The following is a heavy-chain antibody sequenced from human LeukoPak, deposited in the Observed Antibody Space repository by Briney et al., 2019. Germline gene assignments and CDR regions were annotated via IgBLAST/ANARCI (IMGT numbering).Heavy chain of an antibody. J-gene: IGHJ4*02. CDR3: ARGRAFFD. CDR2: INNSGST. V-gene: IGHV4-34*01. CDR1: GGSFSGYY. Sequence: SETLSLTCAVYGGSFSGYYWNWIRQPPGKGLEWIGEINNSGSTNYNPSLKSRVTISRDTSKNQFSLQPSSVTAADTAVYYCARGRAFFDWGQGTLVTVSS. D-gene: IGHD5-24*01.